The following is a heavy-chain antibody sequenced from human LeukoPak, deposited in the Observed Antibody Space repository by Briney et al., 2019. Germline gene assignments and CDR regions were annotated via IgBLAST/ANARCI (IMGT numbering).Heavy chain of an antibody. CDR3: ARTNYYDTSGYIDY. J-gene: IGHJ4*02. D-gene: IGHD3-22*01. V-gene: IGHV4-34*01. CDR1: GGSLSGYY. Sequence: SETLSLTCAVYGGSLSGYYWGWIRQPPGKGLEWIGEINHSGSTNYNPSLKSRVTISVDTSKNQFSLKLSSVTAADTAVYYCARTNYYDTSGYIDYWGQGTLVTVSS. CDR2: INHSGST.